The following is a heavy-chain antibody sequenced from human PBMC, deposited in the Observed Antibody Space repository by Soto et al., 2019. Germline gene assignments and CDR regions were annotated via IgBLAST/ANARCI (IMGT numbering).Heavy chain of an antibody. CDR1: GFTFSSYA. J-gene: IGHJ4*02. D-gene: IGHD3-10*01. V-gene: IGHV3-23*01. Sequence: GGSLRLSCAASGFTFSSYAMSWVRQAPGKGLEWVSAISGSGGSTYYADSVKGRFTISRDNSKNTLYLQMNSLRAEDTAVYYCAKDPLGSGMFPAGYFDYWGQGTLVTVSS. CDR2: ISGSGGST. CDR3: AKDPLGSGMFPAGYFDY.